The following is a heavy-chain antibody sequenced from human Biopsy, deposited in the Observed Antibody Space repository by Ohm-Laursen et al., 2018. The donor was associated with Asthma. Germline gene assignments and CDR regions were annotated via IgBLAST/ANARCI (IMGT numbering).Heavy chain of an antibody. D-gene: IGHD2-15*01. J-gene: IGHJ6*02. CDR1: GFTFRSYA. Sequence: SLRLSCSASGFTFRSYAMHWVRQAPGKGLEWVAVISFDGSNKYYADSVKGRFTISRDNSKNTLYLQMTSLSAEDSAVYYCARVDGVVEAATRLGGMDVWGQGTTVTVSS. V-gene: IGHV3-30*04. CDR2: ISFDGSNK. CDR3: ARVDGVVEAATRLGGMDV.